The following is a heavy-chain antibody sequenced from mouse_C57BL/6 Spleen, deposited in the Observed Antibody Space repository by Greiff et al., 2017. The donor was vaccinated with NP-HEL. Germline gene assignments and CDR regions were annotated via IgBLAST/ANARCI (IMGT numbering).Heavy chain of an antibody. J-gene: IGHJ2*01. D-gene: IGHD1-3*01. CDR3: ARSRVGDGDFDY. V-gene: IGHV1-72*01. CDR2: IDPNSGGT. CDR1: GYTFTSYW. Sequence: QVQLKQPGAELVKPGASVKLSCKASGYTFTSYWMHWVKQRPGRGLEWIGRIDPNSGGTKYNEKFKSKATLTVDKPSSTAYMQLSSLTSEVSAVYYCARSRVGDGDFDYWGQGTTLTVSS.